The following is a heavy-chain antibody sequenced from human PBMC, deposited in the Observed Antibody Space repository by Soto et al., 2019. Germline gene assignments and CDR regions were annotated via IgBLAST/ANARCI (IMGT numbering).Heavy chain of an antibody. CDR1: GLNFDDFA. CDR2: ITWNSRVL. D-gene: IGHD3-3*01. Sequence: GGSLRLSCVGTGLNFDDFAMHWIRQAPGKGLEWVSGITWNSRVLAYADSVKGRFTISRDNARNSLYLQMDSLRDEDTALYYCAKGRYDFWSPYYFDSWGQGTLVTVSS. V-gene: IGHV3-9*01. CDR3: AKGRYDFWSPYYFDS. J-gene: IGHJ4*02.